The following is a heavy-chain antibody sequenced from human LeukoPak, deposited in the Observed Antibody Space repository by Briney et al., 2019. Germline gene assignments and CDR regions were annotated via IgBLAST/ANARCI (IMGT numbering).Heavy chain of an antibody. Sequence: PSETLSLTCVVYGGSFSGYYWSWIRQPPGKGLEWIGEINHSGRTNFNPSLKSRVTMSVDTSKNQFSLKLSSVTAADTAVYYCARRDHSSGRNWFDPWGQGTLVTVSS. CDR2: INHSGRT. D-gene: IGHD6-19*01. CDR3: ARRDHSSGRNWFDP. J-gene: IGHJ5*02. CDR1: GGSFSGYY. V-gene: IGHV4-34*01.